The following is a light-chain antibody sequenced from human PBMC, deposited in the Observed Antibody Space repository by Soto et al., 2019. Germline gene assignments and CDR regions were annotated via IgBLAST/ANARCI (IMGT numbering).Light chain of an antibody. V-gene: IGLV2-23*01. Sequence: QSALAQPASVSVSPGQSITISCTGTRSDVGGYTLVSWFQQYPGKAPKLMIYADNKRPSGVSDRFSGSKSGNTASLTISGLQAEDEADYYCCSYAGSSTVLFGGGTKLTVL. CDR1: RSDVGGYTL. J-gene: IGLJ3*02. CDR3: CSYAGSSTVL. CDR2: ADN.